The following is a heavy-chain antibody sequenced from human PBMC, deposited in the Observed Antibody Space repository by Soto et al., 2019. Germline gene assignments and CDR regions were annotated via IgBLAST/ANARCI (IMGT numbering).Heavy chain of an antibody. J-gene: IGHJ4*02. CDR3: PRETRYSTSSGGYTLARRHFDY. Sequence: ASVKVSCKASGYSFTGYSMHWVRQAPGQGLEWMGWINPSNGGTNYAQKFQGRVAMTRDTSISTAYMELSRLRSDDTAVYYCPRETRYSTSSGGYTLARRHFDYWGQGTLVAISS. V-gene: IGHV1-2*02. D-gene: IGHD2-2*02. CDR1: GYSFTGYS. CDR2: INPSNGGT.